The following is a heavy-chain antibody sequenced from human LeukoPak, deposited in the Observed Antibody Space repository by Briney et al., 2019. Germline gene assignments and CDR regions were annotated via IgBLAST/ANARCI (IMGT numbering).Heavy chain of an antibody. CDR2: IKQDGSEK. D-gene: IGHD5-12*01. J-gene: IGHJ4*02. CDR1: GFTFSSYW. V-gene: IGHV3-7*01. CDR3: ARDASRWLPKDYFDY. Sequence: RPGGSLRLSCAASGFTFSSYWMSWVRQAPGKGLEWVANIKQDGSEKYYVDSVKGRFTISRDNAKNSLYLQMNSLRAEDTAVYYCARDASRWLPKDYFDYWGLGTLVTVSS.